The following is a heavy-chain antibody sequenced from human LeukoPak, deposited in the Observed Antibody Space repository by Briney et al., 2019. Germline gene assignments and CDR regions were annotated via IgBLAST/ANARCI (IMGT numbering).Heavy chain of an antibody. V-gene: IGHV3-48*03. Sequence: GGSLRLSCAASGFSFSSSEMNWVRQAPGKGLEWVSYISSSGSTIYYADSVKGRFTISRDNAKNSLYLQMYSLRAEDTAVYYCARKTSVDYWGQGTLVTVSS. CDR2: ISSSGSTI. CDR3: ARKTSVDY. CDR1: GFSFSSSE. J-gene: IGHJ4*02.